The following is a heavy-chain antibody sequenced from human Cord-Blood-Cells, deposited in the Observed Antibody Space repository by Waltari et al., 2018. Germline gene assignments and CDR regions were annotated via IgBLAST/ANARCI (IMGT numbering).Heavy chain of an antibody. CDR3: ARGGELERLFDY. CDR2: INAGNGNT. CDR1: GYTFTSYA. D-gene: IGHD1-1*01. V-gene: IGHV1-3*01. J-gene: IGHJ4*02. Sequence: QVQLVQSGAEVKKPGASLKVSCKASGYTFTSYAMHWVRQAPGQRLEWMGWINAGNGNTKYSQKFQGRVTITRDTSASTAYMELSSLRSEDTAVYYCARGGELERLFDYWGQGTLVTVSS.